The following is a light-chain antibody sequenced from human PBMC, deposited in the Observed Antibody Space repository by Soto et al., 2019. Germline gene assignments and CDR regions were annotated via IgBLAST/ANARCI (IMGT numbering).Light chain of an antibody. V-gene: IGKV1-5*01. Sequence: IQMNQSPSPRSASVGDTVTVTCRASQSVSGWLAWYQQKPGEAPKLLIYDASALPRGVPSRFSGSGSGTKFTLTIASLQPDDFAPYYCQQDATFSGTFGPGTKVDIK. J-gene: IGKJ1*01. CDR1: QSVSGW. CDR3: QQDATFSGT. CDR2: DAS.